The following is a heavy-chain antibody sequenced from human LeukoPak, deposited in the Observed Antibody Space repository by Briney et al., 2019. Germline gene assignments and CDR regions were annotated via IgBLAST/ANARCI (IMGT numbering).Heavy chain of an antibody. D-gene: IGHD6-13*01. Sequence: SETLSLTCTVSGGSISSYYWSWIRQPPGKGLEWVWYIYYSGSTNYNPSLKSRVTISVDTSKNQFSLKLSSVTAADTAVYYCARGGHSSSWYGYYYMDVWGKGTTVTVSS. J-gene: IGHJ6*03. CDR1: GGSISSYY. CDR2: IYYSGST. V-gene: IGHV4-59*01. CDR3: ARGGHSSSWYGYYYMDV.